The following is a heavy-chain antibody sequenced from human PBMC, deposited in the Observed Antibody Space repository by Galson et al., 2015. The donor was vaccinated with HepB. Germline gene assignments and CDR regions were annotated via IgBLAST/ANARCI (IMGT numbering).Heavy chain of an antibody. V-gene: IGHV1-3*01. CDR2: INAGNGNT. J-gene: IGHJ4*02. Sequence: SVKVSCKASGYTFTSYAMHWVRQAPGQRLEWMGWINAGNGNTKYSQKFQGRVTITRDTSASTAYMELSSLRSEDTAVYYCASPLPGGNSGWDYFDYWGQGTLVTVSS. D-gene: IGHD4-23*01. CDR3: ASPLPGGNSGWDYFDY. CDR1: GYTFTSYA.